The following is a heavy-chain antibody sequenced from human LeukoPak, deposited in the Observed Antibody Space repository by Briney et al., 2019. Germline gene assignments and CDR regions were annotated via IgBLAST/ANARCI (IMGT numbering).Heavy chain of an antibody. J-gene: IGHJ5*02. CDR1: GGSISSGGYY. D-gene: IGHD3-10*01. Sequence: SQTLSLTCTVSGGSISSGGYYWSWIRQHPGKGLEWIGYIYYSGSTYYNPSPKSRVTISVDTSKNQFSLKLSSVTAADTAVYYCARVDYYGSGSYGPWGQGTLVTVSS. V-gene: IGHV4-31*03. CDR3: ARVDYYGSGSYGP. CDR2: IYYSGST.